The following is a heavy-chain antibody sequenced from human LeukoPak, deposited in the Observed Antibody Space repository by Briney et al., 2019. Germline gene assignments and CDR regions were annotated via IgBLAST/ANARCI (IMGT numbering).Heavy chain of an antibody. CDR1: GGSISSTNYF. D-gene: IGHD3-22*01. CDR2: IYYSGST. J-gene: IGHJ4*02. CDR3: ARLAGYFYDSSGSPKLSSLIDY. Sequence: KPSESLSLTCTVSGGSISSTNYFWGCIRQPPGKGLEWFGSIYYSGSTYYNPSLKSRVTMSVDTPNNQFSLKLSSVTAADTAVYYCARLAGYFYDSSGSPKLSSLIDYWGQGTLVTVSS. V-gene: IGHV4-39*01.